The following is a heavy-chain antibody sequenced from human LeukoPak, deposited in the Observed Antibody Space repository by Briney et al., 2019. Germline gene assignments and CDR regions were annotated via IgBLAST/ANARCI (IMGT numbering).Heavy chain of an antibody. V-gene: IGHV1-24*01. CDR3: ATGDGVAGFDY. CDR1: GYTLTELS. D-gene: IGHD6-19*01. CDR2: FDPEDGET. Sequence: ASVKVSCKVSGYTLTELSMHWVRQAPGKGLEWMGGFDPEDGETIYAQKFQGRVTMTEDTSTDTAYMELNSLRYEDTAVYNCATGDGVAGFDYWGQGTLVTVSS. J-gene: IGHJ4*02.